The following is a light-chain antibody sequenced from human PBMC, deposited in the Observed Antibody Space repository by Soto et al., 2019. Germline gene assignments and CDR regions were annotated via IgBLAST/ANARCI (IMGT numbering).Light chain of an antibody. Sequence: DIQMTQSPSTLSASVGDRVTITCRASQSISSWLAWYQQKPGKAPKLLIYDASSLESGVPSRFSGSGSGTGFTLTISSLQPDDFATYYCQQYNSYPWTFGQGTKVAIK. CDR2: DAS. V-gene: IGKV1-5*01. CDR1: QSISSW. J-gene: IGKJ1*01. CDR3: QQYNSYPWT.